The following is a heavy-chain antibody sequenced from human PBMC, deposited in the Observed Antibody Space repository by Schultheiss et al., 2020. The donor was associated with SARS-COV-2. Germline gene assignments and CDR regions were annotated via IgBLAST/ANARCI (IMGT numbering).Heavy chain of an antibody. CDR3: ARTGHYFDNSGIDY. CDR1: GGTFSSYA. D-gene: IGHD3-22*01. Sequence: SVKVSCKASGGTFSSYAISWVRQAPGQGLEWMGGIIPIFGTANYAQKFQGRVTITADESTSTAYMELSSLRSEDTAVYYCARTGHYFDNSGIDYWGQGTLVTVSS. J-gene: IGHJ4*02. CDR2: IIPIFGTA. V-gene: IGHV1-69*13.